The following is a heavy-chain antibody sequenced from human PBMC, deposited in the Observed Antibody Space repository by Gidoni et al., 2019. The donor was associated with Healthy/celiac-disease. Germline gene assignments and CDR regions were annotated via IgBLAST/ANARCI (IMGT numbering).Heavy chain of an antibody. D-gene: IGHD1-26*01. CDR1: GYTFTGYY. CDR2: INPNSGGT. CDR3: ARVDDSGSLEGWFDP. Sequence: QVQLVQSGAEVKKPGASVKVSCKASGYTFTGYYMHWVRQAPGQGLEWMGWINPNSGGTNYAQKFQGRVTMTRDTSISTAYMELSRLRSDDTAVYYCARVDDSGSLEGWFDPWGQGTLVTVSS. J-gene: IGHJ5*02. V-gene: IGHV1-2*02.